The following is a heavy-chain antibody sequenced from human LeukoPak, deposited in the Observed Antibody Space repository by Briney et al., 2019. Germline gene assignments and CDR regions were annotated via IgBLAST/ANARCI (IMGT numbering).Heavy chain of an antibody. D-gene: IGHD2-2*01. V-gene: IGHV4-30-2*01. CDR1: GGSISSGGYY. CDR2: IYHSGST. CDR3: ARETPYCSSTSCSYFDY. J-gene: IGHJ4*02. Sequence: PSETLSLTCTVSGGSISSGGYYWSWIRQPPGKGLEWIGYIYHSGSTYYNPSLKSRVTISVDRSKNQFSLKLSSVTAADTAVYYCARETPYCSSTSCSYFDYWGQGTLVTVSS.